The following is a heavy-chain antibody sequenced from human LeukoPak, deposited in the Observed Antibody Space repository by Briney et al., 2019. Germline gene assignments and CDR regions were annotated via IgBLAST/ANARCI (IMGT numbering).Heavy chain of an antibody. Sequence: SQTLSLTCAISGDSVSSNNGAWNWIRQSPSRGLEWLGRTYYRSKWYNDYAVSMKGRITINPDTSKNQFPLQLNSVTPEDTAVYYCARDLGNSGWYTFDHWGQGTLVTVSS. CDR2: TYYRSKWYN. D-gene: IGHD6-19*01. V-gene: IGHV6-1*01. J-gene: IGHJ4*02. CDR3: ARDLGNSGWYTFDH. CDR1: GDSVSSNNGA.